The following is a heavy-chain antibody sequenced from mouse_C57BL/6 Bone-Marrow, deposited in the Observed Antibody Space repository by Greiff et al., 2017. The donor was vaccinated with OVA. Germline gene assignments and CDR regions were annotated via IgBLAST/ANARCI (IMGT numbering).Heavy chain of an antibody. CDR1: GFNIKDDY. CDR3: TTESYSYYFDD. J-gene: IGHJ2*01. CDR2: LDPENGDT. Sequence: VQLQQSGAELVRPGASVKLSCTASGFNIKDDYMHWVKQRPEQGLEWIGWLDPENGDTEYASKFQGQATITADTSSNTAYLQLSSLTSEDTAVYYCTTESYSYYFDDWGQGTTLTVSS. V-gene: IGHV14-4*01. D-gene: IGHD1-1*01.